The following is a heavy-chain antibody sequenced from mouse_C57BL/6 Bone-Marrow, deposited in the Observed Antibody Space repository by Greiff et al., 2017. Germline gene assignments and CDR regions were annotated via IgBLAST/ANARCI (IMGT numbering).Heavy chain of an antibody. CDR3: ASYGNYGY. D-gene: IGHD2-1*01. V-gene: IGHV5-6*01. CDR2: ISSGGSYT. CDR1: GFTFSSYG. J-gene: IGHJ2*01. Sequence: DVQLVESGGDLVKPGGSLKLSCAASGFTFSSYGMSWVRQTPDKRLEWVATISSGGSYTYYPDSVKGRFTIARDNAKNTLYLQMSSLKSEDTAMYYWASYGNYGYWGQGTTLTVSS.